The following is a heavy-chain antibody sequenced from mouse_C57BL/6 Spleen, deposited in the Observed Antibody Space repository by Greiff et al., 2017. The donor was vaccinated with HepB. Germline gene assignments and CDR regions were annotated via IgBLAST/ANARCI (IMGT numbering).Heavy chain of an antibody. J-gene: IGHJ1*03. CDR2: INPSSGYT. CDR3: ASSWDNWYFDV. CDR1: GYTFTSYW. Sequence: QVQLQQSGAELAKPGASVKLSCKASGYTFTSYWMHWVKQRPGQGLEWIGYINPSSGYTKYNQKFKDKATLTADKSSSTAYMQLSSLTYEDSAVYYCASSWDNWYFDVWGTGTTVTVSS. D-gene: IGHD4-1*01. V-gene: IGHV1-7*01.